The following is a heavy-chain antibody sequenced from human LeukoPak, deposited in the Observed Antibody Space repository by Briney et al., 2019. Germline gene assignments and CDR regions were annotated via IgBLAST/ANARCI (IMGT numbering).Heavy chain of an antibody. CDR3: ARAVTWFDP. CDR2: IYYGGST. Sequence: SETLSLTCTVSGGSISSYYWSWIRQPPGKGLEWIGYIYYGGSTNYNPSLKSRVTISVDTSKNQFSLKLSSVTAADTAVYYCARAVTWFDPWGQGTLVTVSS. CDR1: GGSISSYY. J-gene: IGHJ5*02. D-gene: IGHD3-10*01. V-gene: IGHV4-59*01.